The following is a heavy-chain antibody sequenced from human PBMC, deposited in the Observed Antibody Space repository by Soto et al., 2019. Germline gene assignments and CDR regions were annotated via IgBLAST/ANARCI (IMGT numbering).Heavy chain of an antibody. CDR3: GRGRGGQMVVFY. CDR1: GYTFTGHY. Sequence: VASVKVSCKASGYTFTGHYIHWVRQAPEQGPEWMGEIGPESGATRYAKKFQGRVTMTRDMSITTVYMELNNLSPDDTAVYYCGRGRGGQMVVFYWGQGTRVTVSS. J-gene: IGHJ4*02. CDR2: IGPESGAT. D-gene: IGHD2-8*01. V-gene: IGHV1-2*02.